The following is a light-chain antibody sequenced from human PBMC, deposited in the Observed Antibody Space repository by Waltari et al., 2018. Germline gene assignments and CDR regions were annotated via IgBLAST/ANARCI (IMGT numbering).Light chain of an antibody. CDR3: CSYAGGSTLV. V-gene: IGLV2-23*01. CDR1: SSDVGCYNV. Sequence: QSALTQPASVSGSPGQSITISCTTASSDVGCYNVVPWYQQHPGEVPKLMIYEGTKRPLGVSNRFSGSKSGNTASLTISGLQAEDDADYYCCSYAGGSTLVFGGGTKLTVL. J-gene: IGLJ3*02. CDR2: EGT.